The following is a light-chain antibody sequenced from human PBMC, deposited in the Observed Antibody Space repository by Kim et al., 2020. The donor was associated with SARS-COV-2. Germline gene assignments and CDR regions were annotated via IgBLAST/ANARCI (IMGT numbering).Light chain of an antibody. CDR1: SSDVGGYDF. CDR2: GVS. J-gene: IGLJ3*02. V-gene: IGLV2-14*03. CDR3: CSHTSSSTWV. Sequence: GQSITISCTGTSSDVGGYDFVSWYQQHPGKAPKLLIFGVSKRPSGVSNRFSGSKSGNTASLTISGLQAEDEADYYCCSHTSSSTWVFGGGTKSPS.